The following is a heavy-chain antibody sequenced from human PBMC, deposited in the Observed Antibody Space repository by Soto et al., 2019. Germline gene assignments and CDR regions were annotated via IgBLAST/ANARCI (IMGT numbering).Heavy chain of an antibody. J-gene: IGHJ5*02. CDR2: VSSDGSNQ. CDR3: AKGRVIQLLPIWPDP. CDR1: GFSLNKYG. Sequence: HPGGSLRLSCAASGFSLNKYGMHWVGQAPGKGLEWVAYVSSDGSNQYYADSVKGRFTISRDNSKSTLFLQLDSLRVDDTAVYYCAKGRVIQLLPIWPDPWGQGTLVTVSS. D-gene: IGHD2-2*01. V-gene: IGHV3-30*18.